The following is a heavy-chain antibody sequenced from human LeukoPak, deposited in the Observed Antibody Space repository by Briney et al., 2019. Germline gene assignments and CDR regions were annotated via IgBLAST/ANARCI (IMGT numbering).Heavy chain of an antibody. J-gene: IGHJ3*02. CDR3: ARGTAVAATSYSSGWYYGFDI. CDR2: IIPILGIA. D-gene: IGHD6-19*01. CDR1: GGTFSSYA. Sequence: SVKVSCKASGGTFSSYAISWVRQAPGQGLEWMGRIIPILGIANYAQKFQGRVTITADKSTSTAYMELSSLRSEDTAVYYCARGTAVAATSYSSGWYYGFDIWGQGTMVTVSS. V-gene: IGHV1-69*04.